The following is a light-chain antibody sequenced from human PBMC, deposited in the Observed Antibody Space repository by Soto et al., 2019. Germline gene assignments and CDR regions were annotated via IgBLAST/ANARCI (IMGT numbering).Light chain of an antibody. CDR3: QQYNTYPYT. CDR1: QDINNY. CDR2: AAS. V-gene: IGKV1-16*02. J-gene: IGKJ2*01. Sequence: DVQMTQSASSLSASVGDRVTITYRASQDINNYLTWFQQKPGMAPKALIYAASSLHSGVPSKFSGSASGTDFTLTITSLQPEDFATYYCQQYNTYPYTFGQGTKLEIK.